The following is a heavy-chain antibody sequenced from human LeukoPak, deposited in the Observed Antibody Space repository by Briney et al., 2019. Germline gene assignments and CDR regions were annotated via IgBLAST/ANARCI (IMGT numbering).Heavy chain of an antibody. Sequence: GGSLRLSCAASGFTFSSYSMNWVRQAPGEGRGWVSSISSIISYIYYADSVKGRFTISRDNAKNTLYLQMNSLRAEDTAVYYCARAPRDGYNFYYFDYWGQGKLVTVSS. CDR2: ISSIISYI. D-gene: IGHD5-24*01. J-gene: IGHJ4*02. CDR1: GFTFSSYS. CDR3: ARAPRDGYNFYYFDY. V-gene: IGHV3-21*01.